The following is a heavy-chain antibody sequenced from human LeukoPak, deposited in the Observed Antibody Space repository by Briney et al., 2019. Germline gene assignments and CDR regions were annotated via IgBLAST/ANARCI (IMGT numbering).Heavy chain of an antibody. CDR1: GRSISSYY. D-gene: IGHD5-12*01. Sequence: SETLSLTCTVTGRSISSYYWSLIRQPPGKGLEWIGYIYYSGSTNYNPSLKSRVTISVDTSKNQFSLKLSSVTAADTAVYYCASLRRGRRAPRLYYFDYWGQGTLVTVSS. V-gene: IGHV4-59*08. CDR2: IYYSGST. CDR3: ASLRRGRRAPRLYYFDY. J-gene: IGHJ4*02.